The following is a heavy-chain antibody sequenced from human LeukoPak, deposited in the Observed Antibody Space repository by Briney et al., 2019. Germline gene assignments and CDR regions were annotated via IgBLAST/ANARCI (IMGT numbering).Heavy chain of an antibody. V-gene: IGHV3-7*01. D-gene: IGHD2-15*01. Sequence: PGGSLRLSCAASGLTFSRYWMSWVRQAPGKGLEWVANIKQDGSEKYYVDSVKGRFTISRDNAKNSLYLQMNSLRAEDTAVYYCAKGGYCSGGSCLVFDFWGQGTLVTVSS. CDR2: IKQDGSEK. J-gene: IGHJ4*02. CDR3: AKGGYCSGGSCLVFDF. CDR1: GLTFSRYW.